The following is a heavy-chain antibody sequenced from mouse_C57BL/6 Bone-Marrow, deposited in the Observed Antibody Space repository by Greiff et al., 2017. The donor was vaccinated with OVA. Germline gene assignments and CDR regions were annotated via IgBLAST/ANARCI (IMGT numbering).Heavy chain of an antibody. CDR3: ARYYGGSAWYAY. J-gene: IGHJ3*01. D-gene: IGHD1-1*01. CDR1: GYTFTSYS. V-gene: IGHV1-4*01. Sequence: QVQLQQSGAELARPGASVKMSCKASGYTFTSYSMHWVKQRPGQGLEWIGYINPSSGYTKYNQKFKDKATLTADKSSSTAYMQLSSLTSEDSAVYYGARYYGGSAWYAYWGQGTLVTVSA. CDR2: INPSSGYT.